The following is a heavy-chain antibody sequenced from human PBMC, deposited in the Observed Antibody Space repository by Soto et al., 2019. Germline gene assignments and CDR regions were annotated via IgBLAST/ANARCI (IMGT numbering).Heavy chain of an antibody. V-gene: IGHV3-21*01. Sequence: GGSLRLSCAASGFTFSSYSMNWVRQAPGKGLEWVSSISSSSSYIYYADSVKGRFTISRDNAKNSLYLQMNSLRAEDTAVYYCARGLCSGTSCYAGGYYYYGMDVWGQGTTVTVSS. CDR3: ARGLCSGTSCYAGGYYYYGMDV. CDR2: ISSSSSYI. D-gene: IGHD2-2*01. CDR1: GFTFSSYS. J-gene: IGHJ6*02.